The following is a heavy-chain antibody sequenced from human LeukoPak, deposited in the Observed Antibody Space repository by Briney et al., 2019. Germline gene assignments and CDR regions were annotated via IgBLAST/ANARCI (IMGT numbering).Heavy chain of an antibody. Sequence: PGGSLRLSCAASGLTFSDYYMSWIRQAPGKGLEWVSYISSSGSHTNYADSVKGRFTISRDNAKNSLSLQVNSLRADDTAVYYCARVGSIAAAGTPDYWGQGTLVTVSS. J-gene: IGHJ4*02. D-gene: IGHD6-13*01. CDR1: GLTFSDYY. V-gene: IGHV3-11*06. CDR3: ARVGSIAAAGTPDY. CDR2: ISSSGSHT.